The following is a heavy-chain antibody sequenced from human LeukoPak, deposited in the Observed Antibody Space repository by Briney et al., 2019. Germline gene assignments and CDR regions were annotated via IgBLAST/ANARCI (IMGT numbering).Heavy chain of an antibody. V-gene: IGHV4-39*01. D-gene: IGHD5/OR15-5a*01. J-gene: IGHJ4*02. CDR1: GGSISSGGYY. CDR3: ARHRSVYDFFDY. CDR2: IYYSGST. Sequence: PSETLSLTCTVSGGSISSGGYYWSWIRQHPGKGLEWIGYIYYSGSTYYNPSLKSRVAISVDTSKNQFSLNLGSVTAADTAIYYCARHRSVYDFFDYWGQGTLVTVSS.